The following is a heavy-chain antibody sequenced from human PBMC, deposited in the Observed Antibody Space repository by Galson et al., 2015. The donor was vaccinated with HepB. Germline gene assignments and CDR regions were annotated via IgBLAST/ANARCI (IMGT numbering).Heavy chain of an antibody. CDR2: INGRGGGT. D-gene: IGHD3-10*01. V-gene: IGHV3-23*01. J-gene: IGHJ3*02. CDR1: GFTFSSYD. CDR3: ARELHSTYYYGPGSYRDAFDI. Sequence: SLKLSCAASGFTFSSYDMSWVRQAPGKGLEWVSAINGRGGGTNYADSVKGRFTISRDNAKNSLYLQMNSLRAEDTAVYYCARELHSTYYYGPGSYRDAFDIWGQGTMVTVSS.